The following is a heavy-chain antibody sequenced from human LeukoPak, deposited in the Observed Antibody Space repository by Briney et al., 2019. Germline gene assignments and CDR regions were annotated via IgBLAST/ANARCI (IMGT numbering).Heavy chain of an antibody. Sequence: GESLKISCKGSGYSFTSYWIGWVRQMPGKGLEWMGIIYPGDSDTRYSPSFQGQVTISADKSISTAYLQWSSLKASDTAMYYCARPLDSSSWYLSFDYWGQGTLVTVSS. CDR3: ARPLDSSSWYLSFDY. D-gene: IGHD6-13*01. J-gene: IGHJ4*02. CDR2: IYPGDSDT. CDR1: GYSFTSYW. V-gene: IGHV5-51*01.